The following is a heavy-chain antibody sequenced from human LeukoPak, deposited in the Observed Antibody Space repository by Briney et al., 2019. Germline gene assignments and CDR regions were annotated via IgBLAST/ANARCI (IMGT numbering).Heavy chain of an antibody. V-gene: IGHV4-4*07. CDR2: IYTSGST. CDR1: CGSITSYY. J-gene: IGHJ4*02. D-gene: IGHD3-22*01. Sequence: PSETLSLTCTVSCGSITSYYWSWIRQPVPKGLDWIGRIYTSGSTNYNPSLKSRVTMSVDTSKNQFSLKLTCVTAADSAVYFCARNYYDTKKPWDWGQGTLVTVSS. CDR3: ARNYYDTKKPWD.